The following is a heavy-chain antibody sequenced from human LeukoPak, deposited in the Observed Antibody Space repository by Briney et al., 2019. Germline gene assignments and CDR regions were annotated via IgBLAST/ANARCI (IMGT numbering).Heavy chain of an antibody. J-gene: IGHJ3*02. V-gene: IGHV4-34*01. Sequence: SETLSLTCAVYGGSFSGYYWSWIRQPPGKGLEWIGEINHSGSTNYNPSLKSRVTIPVDTSKNQFSLKLSSVTAADTAVYYCAREFHCSGGSCSHDAFDIWGQGTMVTVSS. D-gene: IGHD2-15*01. CDR3: AREFHCSGGSCSHDAFDI. CDR2: INHSGST. CDR1: GGSFSGYY.